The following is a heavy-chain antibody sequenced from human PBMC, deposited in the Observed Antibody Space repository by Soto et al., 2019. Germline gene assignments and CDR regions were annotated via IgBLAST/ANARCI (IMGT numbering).Heavy chain of an antibody. V-gene: IGHV1-18*01. CDR2: TSANNDQT. D-gene: IGHD4-17*01. Sequence: QVQLVQSGTEVKNPGASVRVSCKASGYTFTAYGISWVRQAPGQGLEWMGWTSANNDQTNYAPKFQDRITLTTDTSTSTAYMDLRSLRLDDTGIYYCAKNMVPGDYEDYWSQGTLVTVTS. J-gene: IGHJ4*02. CDR3: AKNMVPGDYEDY. CDR1: GYTFTAYG.